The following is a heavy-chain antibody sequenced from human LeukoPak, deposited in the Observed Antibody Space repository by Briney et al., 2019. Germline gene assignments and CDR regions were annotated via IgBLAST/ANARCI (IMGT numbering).Heavy chain of an antibody. D-gene: IGHD2-21*02. J-gene: IGHJ4*02. CDR1: GFTLSVYY. Sequence: GGSLRLSCEASGFTLSVYYMSWFRQAPGKGLEWIGYISSTGSYTTYADSVRGRFTISRDNAKSLLFLQMNNLRAEDTAVYYCARKLGGSQCGGDCFFDHWGQGTLVVVSS. CDR2: ISSTGSYT. CDR3: ARKLGGSQCGGDCFFDH. V-gene: IGHV3-11*03.